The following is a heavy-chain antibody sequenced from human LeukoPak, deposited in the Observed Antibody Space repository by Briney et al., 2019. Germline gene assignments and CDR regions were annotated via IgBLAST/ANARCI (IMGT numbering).Heavy chain of an antibody. Sequence: ASVKVSCKASGYTFTGYYMHWVRQAPGQGLEWMGRINPNSGGTNYAQKFQGRVTMTRDTSISTAYMEVSRLRSDDTAVYFCARDMGNSGYDMSDFDYWGQGTLVTVSS. CDR1: GYTFTGYY. J-gene: IGHJ4*02. CDR3: ARDMGNSGYDMSDFDY. CDR2: INPNSGGT. V-gene: IGHV1-2*06. D-gene: IGHD5-12*01.